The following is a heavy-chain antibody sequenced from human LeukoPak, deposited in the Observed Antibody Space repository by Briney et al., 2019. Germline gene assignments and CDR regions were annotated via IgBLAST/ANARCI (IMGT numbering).Heavy chain of an antibody. CDR2: ISACNGNT. J-gene: IGHJ5*02. D-gene: IGHD3-22*01. V-gene: IGHV1-18*01. Sequence: ASVKVSCKASGYTFTSYGISWVRQAPGQGLEWMGWISACNGNTNYAQKLQGRVTMTTDTSTSTAYMELRSLRSDDTAVYYCARGDYYDSSGPSDPWGRGTLVTVSS. CDR3: ARGDYYDSSGPSDP. CDR1: GYTFTSYG.